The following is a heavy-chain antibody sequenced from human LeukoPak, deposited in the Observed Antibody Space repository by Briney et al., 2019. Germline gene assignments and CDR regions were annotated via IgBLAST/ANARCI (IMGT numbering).Heavy chain of an antibody. Sequence: GGSLRLSCAASGFTFSSYEMNWVRQAPGKGLEWASYISSSGSTIYYADSVKGRFTISRDNAKNSLYLQMNSLRAEDTARYYCSKARRDGFNLGDYWGQGTLVTVSS. D-gene: IGHD5-24*01. V-gene: IGHV3-48*03. CDR1: GFTFSSYE. CDR2: ISSSGSTI. CDR3: SKARRDGFNLGDY. J-gene: IGHJ4*02.